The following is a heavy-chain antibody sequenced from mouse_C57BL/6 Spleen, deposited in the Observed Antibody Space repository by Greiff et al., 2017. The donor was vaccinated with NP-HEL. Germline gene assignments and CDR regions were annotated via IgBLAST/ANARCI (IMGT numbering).Heavy chain of an antibody. D-gene: IGHD3-2*01. CDR2: IYPGDGDT. J-gene: IGHJ2*01. Sequence: QVQLQQPGAELVKPGASVKISCKASGYAFSSYWMNWVKQRPGQGLEWIGGIYPGDGDTNYNGKFKGKATLTADKSSSTAYMQLSSLTSEDSAVYFCARLDSSCFDYWGQGTPLTVSS. CDR1: GYAFSSYW. CDR3: ARLDSSCFDY. V-gene: IGHV1-82*01.